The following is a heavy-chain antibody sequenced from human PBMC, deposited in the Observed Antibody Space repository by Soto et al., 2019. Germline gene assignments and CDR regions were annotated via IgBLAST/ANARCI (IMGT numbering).Heavy chain of an antibody. CDR1: GFTFSSYA. J-gene: IGHJ6*02. Sequence: PGGSLRLSCAAPGFTFSSYAMSWVRQAPGKGLEWVSAISGSGGSTYYADSVKGRFTISRDNSKNTLYLQMNSLRAEDTAVYYCAKDPDSDYYYYGMDVWGQGTTVTVSS. V-gene: IGHV3-23*01. CDR3: AKDPDSDYYYYGMDV. CDR2: ISGSGGST. D-gene: IGHD2-21*01.